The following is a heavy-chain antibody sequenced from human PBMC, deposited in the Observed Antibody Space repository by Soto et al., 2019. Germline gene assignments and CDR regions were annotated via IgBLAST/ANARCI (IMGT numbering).Heavy chain of an antibody. CDR2: INPSGGST. V-gene: IGHV1-46*03. J-gene: IGHJ6*02. D-gene: IGHD5-12*01. CDR3: ARGHSGYAYYYYGMDV. Sequence: ASVKVSCKASGYTFTSYYMHWVRQAPGQGLEWMGIINPSGGSTSYAQKFQGRVTMTRDTSTSTVYMELSSLRSEDTAVYYCARGHSGYAYYYYGMDVWGQGTTVTVSS. CDR1: GYTFTSYY.